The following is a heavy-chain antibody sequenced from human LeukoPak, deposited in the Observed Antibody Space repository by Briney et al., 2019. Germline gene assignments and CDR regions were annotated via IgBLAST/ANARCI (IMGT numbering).Heavy chain of an antibody. CDR2: IVVGSGDT. J-gene: IGHJ3*02. Sequence: SVKASCKASGFTFTSSAVQWVRQARGQRLEWIGWIVVGSGDTNSAQKFQERVTITRDMSTRTAYMELSSLRSEDTAVYYCGADSMPRGVFSYAFDIWGQGTMVTVSS. CDR3: GADSMPRGVFSYAFDI. CDR1: GFTFTSSA. D-gene: IGHD3-10*01. V-gene: IGHV1-58*01.